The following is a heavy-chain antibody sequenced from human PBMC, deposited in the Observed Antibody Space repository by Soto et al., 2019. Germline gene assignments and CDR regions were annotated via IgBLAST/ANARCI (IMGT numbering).Heavy chain of an antibody. D-gene: IGHD7-27*01. CDR2: IWYDGGNK. CDR3: ARDGDVNTGFRKDY. J-gene: IGHJ4*02. CDR1: GFTFSNYG. Sequence: GGSLRLSCAASGFTFSNYGMHWVRQAPGKGLEWVAFIWYDGGNKYYAESVKGRFTISRDNSKNTLYLQMNSLRAEDTAVYYCARDGDVNTGFRKDYWGQGTLVTVSS. V-gene: IGHV3-33*01.